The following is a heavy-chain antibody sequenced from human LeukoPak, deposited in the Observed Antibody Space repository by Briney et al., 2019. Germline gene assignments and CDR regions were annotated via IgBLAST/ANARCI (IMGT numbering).Heavy chain of an antibody. V-gene: IGHV3-30*18. CDR3: AKETMVTLGSYFHY. J-gene: IGHJ4*02. CDR1: GVTLSPYG. CDR2: ISYEGGTQ. D-gene: IGHD4-23*01. Sequence: GGSLRLSCAASGVTLSPYGMHWVRQAPGKGLEWVAVISYEGGTQHYADSVKGRFTISRDNSQNTLDLQMNSLRAEDTALYYCAKETMVTLGSYFHYWGQGTQVTVSS.